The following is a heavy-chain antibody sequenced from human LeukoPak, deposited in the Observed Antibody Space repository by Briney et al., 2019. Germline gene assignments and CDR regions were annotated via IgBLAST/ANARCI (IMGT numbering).Heavy chain of an antibody. CDR1: RYTYTSYY. D-gene: IGHD4-17*01. V-gene: IGHV1-46*01. Sequence: GAAVHDSCKASRYTYTSYYMHEVRQARGQGLEWMGIINPSGGSTSYAQKFQGRVTMTRDTSTSTVYMELSSLRSEDTAVYYCARGGSDYGDYVGAFDIWGQGTMVTVSS. CDR2: INPSGGST. J-gene: IGHJ3*02. CDR3: ARGGSDYGDYVGAFDI.